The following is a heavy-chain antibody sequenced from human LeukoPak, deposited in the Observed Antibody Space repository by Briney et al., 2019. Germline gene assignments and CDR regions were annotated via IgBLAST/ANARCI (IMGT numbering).Heavy chain of an antibody. CDR1: GGSISTGGSY. V-gene: IGHV4-31*03. Sequence: ASETLSLTSSVSGGSISTGGSYWSWIRHHPGKGLEWIGYIYYDGSTHFDPSLTSRVTISADTSKHQFSLKLSSVTAADTAVYYCARAGGENSGYYYFDSWGQGTLVTVSS. J-gene: IGHJ4*02. CDR2: IYYDGST. CDR3: ARAGGENSGYYYFDS. D-gene: IGHD3-22*01.